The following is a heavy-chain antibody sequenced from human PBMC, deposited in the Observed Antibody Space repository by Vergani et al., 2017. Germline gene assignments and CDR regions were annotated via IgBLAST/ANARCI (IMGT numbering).Heavy chain of an antibody. CDR2: ISSSSSYI. CDR3: ARAWGIAAAGGDY. V-gene: IGHV3-21*01. D-gene: IGHD6-13*01. Sequence: VQLVESGGGVVQPGRSLRLSCAASGFTFSSYGMNWVRQAPGKGLEWVSSISSSSSYIYYADSVKGRFTISRDNAKNSLYLQMNSLRAEDTAVYYCARAWGIAAAGGDYWGQGTLVTVSS. J-gene: IGHJ4*02. CDR1: GFTFSSYG.